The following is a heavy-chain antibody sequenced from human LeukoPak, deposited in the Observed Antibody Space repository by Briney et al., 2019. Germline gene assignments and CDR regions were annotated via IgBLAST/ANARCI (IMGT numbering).Heavy chain of an antibody. J-gene: IGHJ5*02. Sequence: GASVKVSCNASGYTFTSYGISWVRQAPGQGLEWMGWISAYNGNTNYAQKLQGRVTMTTDTSTSTAYMELRGLRSDDTAGYLCAFLYGSGFDPWGQGTLVTVSS. CDR1: GYTFTSYG. CDR3: AFLYGSGFDP. CDR2: ISAYNGNT. D-gene: IGHD3-10*01. V-gene: IGHV1-18*01.